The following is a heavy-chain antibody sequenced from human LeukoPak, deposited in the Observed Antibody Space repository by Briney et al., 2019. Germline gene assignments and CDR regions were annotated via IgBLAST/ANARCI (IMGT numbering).Heavy chain of an antibody. CDR2: ISAYNGNT. J-gene: IGHJ4*02. CDR1: GYTFTNYG. D-gene: IGHD1-26*01. V-gene: IGHV1-18*01. Sequence: ASVKVSCKASGYTFTNYGINWVRQAPGQGLEWMGWISAYNGNTNYAQKVQGRVTMTTDTSTSTAYMELRSLRSDDTAVYYCASSHIVGATAFDYWGQGTLVTVSS. CDR3: ASSHIVGATAFDY.